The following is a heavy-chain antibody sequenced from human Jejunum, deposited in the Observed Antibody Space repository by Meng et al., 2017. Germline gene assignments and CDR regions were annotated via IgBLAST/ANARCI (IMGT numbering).Heavy chain of an antibody. CDR1: GFILSNYS. J-gene: IGHJ4*02. CDR3: ARVYRDSVSLYRHFDF. Sequence: GGSLRLSCGVSGFILSNYSMSWVRPAPGRGLEWLAIINPDGSDKRYVDSVKGRLTISRDNVDSSVYLHMTSLRDEDTAMYYCARVYRDSVSLYRHFDFWGQGTQVTVSS. D-gene: IGHD5-24*01. V-gene: IGHV3-7*03. CDR2: INPDGSDK.